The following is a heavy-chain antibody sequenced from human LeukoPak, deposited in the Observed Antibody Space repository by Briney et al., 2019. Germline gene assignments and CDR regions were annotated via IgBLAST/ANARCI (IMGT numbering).Heavy chain of an antibody. V-gene: IGHV3-53*01. Sequence: PGGSLRLSCVASGFTVSGNYMSWVRQAPGKWLEWVSVVYSGVTTDYADSVKGRFTIFRDNSKNTLYLQMNGLRADDTAVYYCARSQIGSAAWGYFDYWGQGTLVTVSS. J-gene: IGHJ4*02. CDR1: GFTVSGNY. CDR2: VYSGVTT. CDR3: ARSQIGSAAWGYFDY. D-gene: IGHD2-2*01.